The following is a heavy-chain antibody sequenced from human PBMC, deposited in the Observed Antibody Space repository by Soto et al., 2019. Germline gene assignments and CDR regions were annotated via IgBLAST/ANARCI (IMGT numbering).Heavy chain of an antibody. D-gene: IGHD1-26*01. V-gene: IGHV1-3*01. CDR3: ASDPGASVAGATAWFDP. CDR2: INAGNGNT. Sequence: QVQLVQSGAEVKKPGASVKVSCKASGYTFTSYAMHWVRQAPGQRLEWMGWINAGNGNTKYSQKFQGRVTIARHTSAGTAYMELSSLGSEDTAVYYCASDPGASVAGATAWFDPWGRGTVVAVSS. CDR1: GYTFTSYA. J-gene: IGHJ5*02.